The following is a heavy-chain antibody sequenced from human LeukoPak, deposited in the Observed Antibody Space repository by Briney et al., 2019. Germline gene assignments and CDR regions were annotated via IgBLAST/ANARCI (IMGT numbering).Heavy chain of an antibody. CDR3: ARLLLTGTTINYYYYMDV. V-gene: IGHV1-8*03. CDR1: GYTFTSYD. CDR2: MNPNSGNT. J-gene: IGHJ6*03. Sequence: GASVKVSCKASGYTFTSYDINWVRQATGQGLEWMGWMNPNSGNTGYAQKFQGRVTITRNTSISTAYMELSSLRSEDTAVYYCARLLLTGTTINYYYYMDVWGKGTTVTVSS. D-gene: IGHD1-7*01.